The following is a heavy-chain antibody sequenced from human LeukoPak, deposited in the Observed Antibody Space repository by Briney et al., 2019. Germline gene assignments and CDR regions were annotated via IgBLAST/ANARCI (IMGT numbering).Heavy chain of an antibody. V-gene: IGHV1-18*01. D-gene: IGHD5-18*01. CDR3: ARGHSYGPIYYYYYYMDV. J-gene: IGHJ6*03. Sequence: GSSVKVSCKASGGTFSSYAISWVRQAPGQGLEWMGWISAYNGNTNYAQKLQGRVTMTTDTSTSTAYMELRSLRSDDTAVYYCARGHSYGPIYYYYYYMDVWGKGTTVTISS. CDR2: ISAYNGNT. CDR1: GGTFSSYA.